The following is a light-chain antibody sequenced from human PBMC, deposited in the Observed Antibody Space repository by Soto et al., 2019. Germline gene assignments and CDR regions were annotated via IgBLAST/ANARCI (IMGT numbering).Light chain of an antibody. V-gene: IGKV1-5*01. CDR3: QQYISFPKT. Sequence: DIQMTQSPPTLPAFVGDTVTITCRASQSVSSWLAWYQQKPGTAPNLLIYDASSLASGVPSRVSGSGSGTNFTLTIRSLQPYDFATYYCQQYISFPKTFGQGTKVEMK. CDR1: QSVSSW. J-gene: IGKJ1*01. CDR2: DAS.